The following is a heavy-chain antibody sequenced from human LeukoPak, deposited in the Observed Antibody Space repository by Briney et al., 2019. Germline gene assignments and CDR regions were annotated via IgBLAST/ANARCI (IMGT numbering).Heavy chain of an antibody. J-gene: IGHJ4*02. D-gene: IGHD3-22*01. Sequence: GGSLRLPCAASGFTFGDYAVSWVRQAPGKGLEWIGFIRSKAYGGTTQYAASVKGRFTLSRDDSKSITYLQMNSLKTEDTAVYYCTRDHPYYYDNSGYPLDYWGQGTLVTVSS. CDR3: TRDHPYYYDNSGYPLDY. CDR2: IRSKAYGGTT. CDR1: GFTFGDYA. V-gene: IGHV3-49*04.